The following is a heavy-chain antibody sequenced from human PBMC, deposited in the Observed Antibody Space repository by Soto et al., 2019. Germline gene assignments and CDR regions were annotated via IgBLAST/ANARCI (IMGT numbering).Heavy chain of an antibody. D-gene: IGHD2-15*01. CDR3: ARDRGYCSGGSCDGAFDK. CDR1: GFTFSIYS. J-gene: IGHJ3*02. V-gene: IGHV3-21*01. Sequence: GGSLRLSCAASGFTFSIYSMNWVRQAPGKGLEWVSSISSSSSYIYYADSVKGRFTISRDNAKNSLYLQMNSLRAEDTAVYYYARDRGYCSGGSCDGAFDKWGQGTMVSVAS. CDR2: ISSSSSYI.